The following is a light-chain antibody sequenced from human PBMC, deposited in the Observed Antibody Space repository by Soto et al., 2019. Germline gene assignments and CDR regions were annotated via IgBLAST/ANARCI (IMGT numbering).Light chain of an antibody. J-gene: IGKJ2*01. CDR1: QSVSSY. Sequence: EIVLTQSPANLSLSPGERATLSCRASQSVSSYLAWYQQKPGQTPRLLIYDASNRATGIPARFSGSGSGTDFTLTINSVEPEDFAVYYCQQRSHWPTFGQGTKLEI. CDR3: QQRSHWPT. CDR2: DAS. V-gene: IGKV3-11*01.